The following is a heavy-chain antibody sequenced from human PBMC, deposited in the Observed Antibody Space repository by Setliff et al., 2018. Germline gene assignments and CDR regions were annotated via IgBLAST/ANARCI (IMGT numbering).Heavy chain of an antibody. CDR1: GYTFTGYY. Sequence: ASVKVSCKASGYTFTGYYMHWVRQAPGQGLEWMGWINPNSGGTNYAQKFQGRVTMTRDTSIGTAYMELSRLRSDDTAVYYCARDFVVPYYYYYMDVWGKGTTFTVSS. CDR2: INPNSGGT. J-gene: IGHJ6*03. D-gene: IGHD6-6*01. CDR3: ARDFVVPYYYYYMDV. V-gene: IGHV1-2*02.